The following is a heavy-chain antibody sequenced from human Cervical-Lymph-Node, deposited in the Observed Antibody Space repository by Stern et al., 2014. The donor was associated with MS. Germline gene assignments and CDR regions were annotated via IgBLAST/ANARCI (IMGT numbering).Heavy chain of an antibody. Sequence: QMQLVQSGAEVKKPGSSVKVSCKASGGTFRNYAISWVRQAPGPGLEWMGGIIPIFGTANYAQKFQGRVTITADESTSTAYMELSSLTFEDTAVYYCARGWSYDILTGYSYWGQGTLVTVSS. D-gene: IGHD3-9*01. V-gene: IGHV1-69*01. J-gene: IGHJ4*02. CDR1: GGTFRNYA. CDR2: IIPIFGTA. CDR3: ARGWSYDILTGYSY.